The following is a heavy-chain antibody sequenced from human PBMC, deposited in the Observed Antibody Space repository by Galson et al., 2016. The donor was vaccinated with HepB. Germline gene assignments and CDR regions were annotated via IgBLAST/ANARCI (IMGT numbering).Heavy chain of an antibody. Sequence: SVKVSCKASGGTFSTYVISWVRQVPGRGLEWMGGIIPIFGKTNYAQGVQGRVTITADESTTTAYMELSSLRSEDTAVYYCATRGLVATSSLRGFDIWGQGTMVTVSS. J-gene: IGHJ3*02. D-gene: IGHD1-26*01. CDR3: ATRGLVATSSLRGFDI. V-gene: IGHV1-69*13. CDR1: GGTFSTYV. CDR2: IIPIFGKT.